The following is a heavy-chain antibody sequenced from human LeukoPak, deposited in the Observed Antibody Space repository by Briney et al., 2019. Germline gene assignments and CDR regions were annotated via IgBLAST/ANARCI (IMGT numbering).Heavy chain of an antibody. CDR1: GFTFSDYN. D-gene: IGHD3-9*01. CDR3: ARSIGLTGGGVDV. Sequence: AGGSLRLSCAASGFTFSDYNMNWVRQAPGKGLEWVSYITNGGSTIHHADSVKGRLTISRDNAKKTLYLQMNSLRAEDTAVYYCARSIGLTGGGVDVWGQGTTVTVSS. V-gene: IGHV3-11*01. J-gene: IGHJ6*02. CDR2: ITNGGSTI.